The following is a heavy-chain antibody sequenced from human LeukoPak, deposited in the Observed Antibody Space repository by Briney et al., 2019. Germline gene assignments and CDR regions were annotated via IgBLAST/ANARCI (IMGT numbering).Heavy chain of an antibody. CDR2: IRYDGNDK. J-gene: IGHJ4*02. V-gene: IGHV3-30*02. CDR3: ATYRQVLLPFES. CDR1: GFTFSYCG. D-gene: IGHD2-8*02. Sequence: GGSLRLSCAASGFTFSYCGMHWVRQAPGKGLEWVAFIRYDGNDKFYADSVKGRFTISRDTSRNTLYLQVNSLRTDDTAVYYCATYRQVLLPFESWGQGTLVTVSS.